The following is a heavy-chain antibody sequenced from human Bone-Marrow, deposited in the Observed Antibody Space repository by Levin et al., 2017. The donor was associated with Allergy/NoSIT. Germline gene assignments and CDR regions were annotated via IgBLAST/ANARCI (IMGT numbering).Heavy chain of an antibody. CDR2: IYHSGST. CDR3: ARRAAAGYYYYMDV. Sequence: SQTLSLTCAVSGGSISSSNWWSWVRQPPGKGLEWIGEIYHSGSTNYNPSLKSRVTISVDKSKNQFSLKLSSVTAADTAVYYCARRAAAGYYYYMDVWGKGTTVTVSS. J-gene: IGHJ6*03. V-gene: IGHV4-4*02. D-gene: IGHD6-13*01. CDR1: GGSISSSNW.